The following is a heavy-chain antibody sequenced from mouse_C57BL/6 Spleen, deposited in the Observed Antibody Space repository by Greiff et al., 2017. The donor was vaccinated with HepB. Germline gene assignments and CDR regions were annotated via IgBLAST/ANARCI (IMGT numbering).Heavy chain of an antibody. V-gene: IGHV3-6*01. Sequence: EVQLQESGPGLVKPSQSLSLTCSVTGYSITSGYYWNWIRQFPGNKLEWMGYISYDGSNNYNPSLKNRISITRDTSKNQFFLKLNSVTTEDTATYYCARGGDGYGAMDYWGQGTSVTVSS. CDR1: GYSITSGYY. J-gene: IGHJ4*01. D-gene: IGHD2-2*01. CDR3: ARGGDGYGAMDY. CDR2: ISYDGSN.